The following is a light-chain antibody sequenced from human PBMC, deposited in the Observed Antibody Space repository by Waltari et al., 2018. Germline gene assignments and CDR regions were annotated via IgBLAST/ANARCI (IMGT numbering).Light chain of an antibody. CDR2: GAS. J-gene: IGKJ4*01. Sequence: DVQMTQSPSSLSASVGDRVNITCRASQGISRWLMWYQQKAEKAPRSLIYGASTRASGVPSRFSGSGSETDFTLIISSLQSEDAAVYFCQQYYVWPPITFGGGTKLEI. V-gene: IGKV1D-16*01. CDR1: QGISRW. CDR3: QQYYVWPPIT.